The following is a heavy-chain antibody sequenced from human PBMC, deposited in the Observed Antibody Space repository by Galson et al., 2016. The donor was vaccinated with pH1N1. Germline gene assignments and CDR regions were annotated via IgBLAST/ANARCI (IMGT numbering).Heavy chain of an antibody. CDR1: GFSVRSNY. Sequence: SLRLSCAVSGFSVRSNYMSWVRQAPGKGLEWVSVIYTGGITQYADSVKGRLTISRDNSKNTLYLQMNSLRAEDTAIYFCARDVGYVNYYRGMDVWGQGTTVIVS. V-gene: IGHV3-53*01. CDR2: IYTGGIT. J-gene: IGHJ6*02. D-gene: IGHD5-12*01. CDR3: ARDVGYVNYYRGMDV.